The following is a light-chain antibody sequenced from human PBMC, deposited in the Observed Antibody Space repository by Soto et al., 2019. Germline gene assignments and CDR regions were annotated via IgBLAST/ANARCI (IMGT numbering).Light chain of an antibody. CDR3: QRYGRSPPFT. Sequence: EIVLTQSPGTLSLSPGERATLSCRASQSVSSSYIAWYQQNPGQAPRLLIYGASSRATGIPDRFSGSGSGTDFTLTISRLEPEDFAVDFCQRYGRSPPFTFGQGTKVEIK. V-gene: IGKV3-20*01. CDR1: QSVSSSY. CDR2: GAS. J-gene: IGKJ2*01.